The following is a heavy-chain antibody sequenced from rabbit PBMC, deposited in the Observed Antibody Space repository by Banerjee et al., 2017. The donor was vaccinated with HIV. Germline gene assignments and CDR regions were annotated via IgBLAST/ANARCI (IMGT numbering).Heavy chain of an antibody. CDR3: ARAGYAGFGYANFRDYYGMDL. CDR1: GFSFSRNYW. CDR2: IYADKGTT. J-gene: IGHJ6*01. V-gene: IGHV1S45*01. D-gene: IGHD6-1*01. Sequence: QEQLVESGGGLVQPEGSLTLTCTASGFSFSRNYWMCWVRQAPGKGLEWIGIIYADKGTTDYASWVNGRFTISRDNAQNTVDLQMNGLTAADTATYFCARAGYAGFGYANFRDYYGMDLWGPGTLVTVS.